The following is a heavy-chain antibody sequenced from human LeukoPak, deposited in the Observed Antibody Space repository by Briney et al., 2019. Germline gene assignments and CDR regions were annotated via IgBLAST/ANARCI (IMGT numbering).Heavy chain of an antibody. J-gene: IGHJ4*02. V-gene: IGHV4-39*01. CDR2: ISSSGKA. Sequence: SETLSLTCAVSGGSITTTDFDWAWIRQPPGQGFEWIATISSSGKAYYYPSLISRVTISVDTSKNQFSLDVTSVTAADTGLFYCARFKGGTGFDYWGRGILVIVS. CDR1: GGSITTTDFD. CDR3: ARFKGGTGFDY. D-gene: IGHD1-26*01.